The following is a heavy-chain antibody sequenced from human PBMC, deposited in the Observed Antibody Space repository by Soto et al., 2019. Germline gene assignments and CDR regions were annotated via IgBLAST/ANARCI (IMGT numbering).Heavy chain of an antibody. V-gene: IGHV1-18*04. J-gene: IGHJ5*02. Sequence: ASVKVSCKASGYTFTSYGISWVRQAPGQGLEWMGWISAYNGNTNYAQKLQGRVTMTTDTSTSTAYMELSSLRSDDTAVYYCSRDRSSCWYRWFDPWGQGTLVTVSS. CDR2: ISAYNGNT. CDR1: GYTFTSYG. D-gene: IGHD6-19*01. CDR3: SRDRSSCWYRWFDP.